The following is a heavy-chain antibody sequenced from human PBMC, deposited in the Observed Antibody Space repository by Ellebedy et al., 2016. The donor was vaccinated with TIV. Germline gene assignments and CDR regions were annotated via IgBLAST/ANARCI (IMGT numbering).Heavy chain of an antibody. CDR3: ARGMKLGIVWYYFDY. CDR2: INPNSGGI. Sequence: AASVKVSCKASGYTFTGYYMHWVRQAPGQGLEWMGWINPNSGGINYAQKFQGWVTMTRDTSISTAYMDLSRLRSDDTAVYYCARGMKLGIVWYYFDYWGQGTLVTVSS. J-gene: IGHJ4*02. D-gene: IGHD7-27*01. V-gene: IGHV1-2*04. CDR1: GYTFTGYY.